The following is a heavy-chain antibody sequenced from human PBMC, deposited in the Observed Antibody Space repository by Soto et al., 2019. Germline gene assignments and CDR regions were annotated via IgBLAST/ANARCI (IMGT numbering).Heavy chain of an antibody. CDR3: ARATSLSYSSSYNWFDP. V-gene: IGHV3-7*05. Sequence: EVQLVESGGGLVQPGGSLRLSCAASGFTLSRHWMNWVRQAPGKGLEWVASIKQDGSEKYYVDSVKGRFTISRDNAKNSLYLQMNGLRAEDTAVYYCARATSLSYSSSYNWFDPWGQGTLVTVSS. CDR1: GFTLSRHW. D-gene: IGHD6-13*01. J-gene: IGHJ5*02. CDR2: IKQDGSEK.